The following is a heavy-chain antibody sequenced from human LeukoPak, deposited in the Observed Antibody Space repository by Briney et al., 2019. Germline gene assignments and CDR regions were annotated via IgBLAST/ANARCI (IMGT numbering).Heavy chain of an antibody. V-gene: IGHV4-61*01. D-gene: IGHD5-24*01. J-gene: IGHJ4*02. CDR2: ISYSGST. Sequence: PSETLSLTCNVSGGSVNSGTYYWSWIRQPPGKGLEWMGYISYSGSTNYNPSLKSRVTISVDTSKNQFSLKLSSVTAADTAVYYCARGGRWLQFNYWGQGTLVTVSS. CDR3: ARGGRWLQFNY. CDR1: GGSVNSGTYY.